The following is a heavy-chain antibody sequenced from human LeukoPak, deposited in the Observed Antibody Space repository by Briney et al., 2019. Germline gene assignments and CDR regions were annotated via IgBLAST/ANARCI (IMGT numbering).Heavy chain of an antibody. Sequence: PGGSLRLSCAASGFTFSSYAMSWVRQAPGKGLEWVSAIGGSGGSTYYADSVKGRFTISRDNAKNSLYLQMNSLRAEDTAVYYCARFGREPSPTDYWGQGTLVTVSS. CDR1: GFTFSSYA. J-gene: IGHJ4*02. CDR3: ARFGREPSPTDY. V-gene: IGHV3-23*01. CDR2: IGGSGGST. D-gene: IGHD3-3*01.